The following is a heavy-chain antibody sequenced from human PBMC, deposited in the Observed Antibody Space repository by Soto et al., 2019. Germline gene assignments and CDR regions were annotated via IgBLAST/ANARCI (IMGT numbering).Heavy chain of an antibody. CDR1: GYTFTSYG. CDR2: ISAYNGNT. J-gene: IGHJ4*02. D-gene: IGHD1-26*01. V-gene: IGHV1-18*01. Sequence: QVQLVQSGAEVKKPGASVKVSCKASGYTFTSYGISWVRQAPGQGLEWMGWISAYNGNTNYAQKLQGRVTMTTDTPTSTAYMELRSVRSDDTAVYYCARSNAIAGATPTQFDYWGQGTLVTVSS. CDR3: ARSNAIAGATPTQFDY.